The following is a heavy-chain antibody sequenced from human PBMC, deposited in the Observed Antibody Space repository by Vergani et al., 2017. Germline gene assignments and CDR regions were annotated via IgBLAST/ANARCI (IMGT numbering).Heavy chain of an antibody. CDR2: IYYSGST. CDR3: ARALADYDILTGYYTYFDY. Sequence: QVQLQESGPGLVKPSETLSLTCTVSGGSISSHYWSWTRQPPGKGLEWIGYIYYSGSTNYNPSLKSRVTISVATSKNQFSLKLSSVTAADTAVYYCARALADYDILTGYYTYFDYWGQGTLVTVSS. J-gene: IGHJ4*02. CDR1: GGSISSHY. V-gene: IGHV4-59*11. D-gene: IGHD3-9*01.